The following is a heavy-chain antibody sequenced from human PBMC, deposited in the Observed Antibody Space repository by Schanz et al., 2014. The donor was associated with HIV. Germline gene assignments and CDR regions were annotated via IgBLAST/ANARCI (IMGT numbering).Heavy chain of an antibody. Sequence: QVQLVESGGRVVQPGRSLRLSCAASGFTFSTYGMHWVRQAPGKGLEWVAVIWYDGSNKYYADSVKGRFTISRDNSKNTLYLQMNSLRAEDTAVYYCARGDGGYWYYFDYWGQGTLVTVSS. CDR2: IWYDGSNK. CDR1: GFTFSTYG. CDR3: ARGDGGYWYYFDY. D-gene: IGHD5-12*01. V-gene: IGHV3-33*01. J-gene: IGHJ4*02.